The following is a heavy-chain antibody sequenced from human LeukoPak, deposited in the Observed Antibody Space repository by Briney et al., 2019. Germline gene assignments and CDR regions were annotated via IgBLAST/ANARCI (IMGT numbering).Heavy chain of an antibody. D-gene: IGHD2-2*01. CDR3: ARVRSIVVVLANTRFDY. J-gene: IGHJ4*02. V-gene: IGHV4-34*12. Sequence: PSETLSLTCAVYGGSFSGYYWSWIRQPPGKGLEWLGEIIHSGSTNYNPSLKSRVTISVDTSKNQFSLKLSSVTAADTAVYYCARVRSIVVVLANTRFDYWGQGTLVTVSS. CDR2: IIHSGST. CDR1: GGSFSGYY.